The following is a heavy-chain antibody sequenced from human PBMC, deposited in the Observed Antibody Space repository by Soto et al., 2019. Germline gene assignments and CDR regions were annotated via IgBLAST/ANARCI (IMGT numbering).Heavy chain of an antibody. V-gene: IGHV4-34*01. CDR3: ARSSAACSGGSCSWGNWFDP. CDR1: GGSFSGYY. Sequence: SETLSLTCAVYGGSFSGYYWSWIRQPPGKGLEWIGEINHSGSTNYNPSLKSRVTISVDTSKNQFSLKLSSVTAADTAVYYCARSSAACSGGSCSWGNWFDPWGQGTLVTVSS. J-gene: IGHJ5*02. D-gene: IGHD2-15*01. CDR2: INHSGST.